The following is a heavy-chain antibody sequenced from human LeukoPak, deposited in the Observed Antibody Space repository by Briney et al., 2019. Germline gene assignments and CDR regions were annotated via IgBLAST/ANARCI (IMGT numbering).Heavy chain of an antibody. CDR2: ITSTSSYI. CDR1: GFTFSNYN. Sequence: PGGSLRLSCAASGFTFSNYNMNWVRQAPGTGLEWVSSITSTSSYIYYADSVKGRFTIPRDNAENSLYLPMNSLRAEDTAVYYCARDPYSGSYGDYYYYYMDVWGKGTTVTISS. CDR3: ARDPYSGSYGDYYYYYMDV. V-gene: IGHV3-21*01. D-gene: IGHD1-26*01. J-gene: IGHJ6*03.